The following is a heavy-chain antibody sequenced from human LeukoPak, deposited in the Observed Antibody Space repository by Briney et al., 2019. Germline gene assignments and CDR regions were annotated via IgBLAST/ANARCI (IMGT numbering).Heavy chain of an antibody. D-gene: IGHD3-22*01. CDR2: INPNSGGT. CDR3: ARQPDTYYYDSRGSLSGY. Sequence: ASVKVSCKASGYTFTGYYMHWVRQAPGQGLEWMGRINPNSGGTNYAQKFQGRVTMTRDTSISTAYMELSRLRSDDTAVYYCARQPDTYYYDSRGSLSGYWGQGTLVTVSS. CDR1: GYTFTGYY. J-gene: IGHJ4*02. V-gene: IGHV1-2*06.